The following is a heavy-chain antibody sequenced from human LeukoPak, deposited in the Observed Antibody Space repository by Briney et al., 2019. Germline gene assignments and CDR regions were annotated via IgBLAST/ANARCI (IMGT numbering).Heavy chain of an antibody. D-gene: IGHD1-1*01. V-gene: IGHV4-61*01. CDR2: IFYTGST. CDR1: GGSVSSGNYF. CDR3: ASRLLEEEY. Sequence: SETLSLTCTVSGGSVSSGNYFWTWIRQPPGKELEWLGYIFYTGSTNYNPSLKSRVTISLDTTKNQFSLKLNSVTAADTAAYYCASRLLEEEYWGQGTLVTVSS. J-gene: IGHJ4*02.